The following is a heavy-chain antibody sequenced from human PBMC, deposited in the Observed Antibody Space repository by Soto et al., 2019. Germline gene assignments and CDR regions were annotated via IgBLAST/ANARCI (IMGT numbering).Heavy chain of an antibody. CDR3: VKDTVVVINGGDFDY. V-gene: IGHV3-23*01. Sequence: EVQLLESGGALVQPGGSLRLSCEASGFTYVKYAMSWVRQAPGKGLEWVSGISGDAGRTFYADSVKGRFTISRDNSKNTVYLQMNSLRVEDTAVYYGVKDTVVVINGGDFDYWGQGTLVTVSS. CDR1: GFTYVKYA. D-gene: IGHD3-22*01. J-gene: IGHJ4*02. CDR2: ISGDAGRT.